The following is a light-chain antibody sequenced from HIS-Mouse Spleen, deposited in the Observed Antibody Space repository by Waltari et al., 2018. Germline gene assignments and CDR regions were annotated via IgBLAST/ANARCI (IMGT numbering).Light chain of an antibody. J-gene: IGLJ2*01. Sequence: QSALTQPPSASGSPGQSVTFSCTGTSSDVGGYNYVSWYQQHPGQAPKLVIYYVNKRPSGVPDRFSGSKSGNTASLTVSGLQAEDEADYYCSSYAGSNNVVFGGGTKLTVL. CDR1: SSDVGGYNY. CDR2: YVN. V-gene: IGLV2-8*01. CDR3: SSYAGSNNVV.